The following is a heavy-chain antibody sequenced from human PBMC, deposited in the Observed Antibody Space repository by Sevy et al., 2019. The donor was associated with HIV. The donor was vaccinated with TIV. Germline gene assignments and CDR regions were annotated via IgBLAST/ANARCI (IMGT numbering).Heavy chain of an antibody. CDR3: AXPXESIAAADY. CDR1: GFTFSSYS. CDR2: ISSSSSYI. J-gene: IGHJ4*02. Sequence: GGSLRLSCAASGFTFSSYSMNWVRQAPGKGLEWVSSISSSSSYIYYADSVKGRFTISRDNAKNSLYLQMNSLRAEDTAVXXXAXPXESIAAADYWGQGTLVTVSS. D-gene: IGHD6-13*01. V-gene: IGHV3-21*01.